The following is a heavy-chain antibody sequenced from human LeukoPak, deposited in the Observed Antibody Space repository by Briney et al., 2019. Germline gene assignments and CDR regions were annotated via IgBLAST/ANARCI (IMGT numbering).Heavy chain of an antibody. J-gene: IGHJ4*02. V-gene: IGHV3-21*01. CDR2: ISSSSAHI. Sequence: GGSLRLSCAASGFTFSSYEMNWVRQAPGKGLEWVSSISSSSAHISYADSVKGRFTISRDNAKNSLYLQMNSLRPEDSAMYYCARDSGSYSLNLDYWGQGTLVPVSS. D-gene: IGHD1-26*01. CDR1: GFTFSSYE. CDR3: ARDSGSYSLNLDY.